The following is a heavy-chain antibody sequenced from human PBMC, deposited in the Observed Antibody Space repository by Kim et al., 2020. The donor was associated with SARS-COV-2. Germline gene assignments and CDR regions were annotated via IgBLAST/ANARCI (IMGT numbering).Heavy chain of an antibody. V-gene: IGHV4-59*01. J-gene: IGHJ4*02. CDR2: IYYSGST. Sequence: SETLSLTCTVSGGSISSYYWSWIRQPPGKGLEWIGYIYYSGSTNYNPSLKSRVTISVDTSKNQFSLKLSSVTAADTAVYYCARGDGYNHDYWGQGTLVTVSS. D-gene: IGHD5-12*01. CDR3: ARGDGYNHDY. CDR1: GGSISSYY.